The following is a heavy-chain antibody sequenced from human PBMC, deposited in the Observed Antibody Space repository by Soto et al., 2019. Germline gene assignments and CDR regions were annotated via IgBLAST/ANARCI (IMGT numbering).Heavy chain of an antibody. CDR2: FYHTGGT. D-gene: IGHD2-21*01. J-gene: IGHJ3*02. Sequence: QVQLQESGPGLVKPSGTLSLTCAVSGVSISSDNWWSWVRQPPGKGLEWKGEFYHTGGTFYNPSLKSRVTVSLDKSNNQFSLRLTSVTAADTAVYYCAKNTCYGGYCDTAFKIWGQGTTVTVSP. CDR3: AKNTCYGGYCDTAFKI. V-gene: IGHV4-4*02. CDR1: GVSISSDNW.